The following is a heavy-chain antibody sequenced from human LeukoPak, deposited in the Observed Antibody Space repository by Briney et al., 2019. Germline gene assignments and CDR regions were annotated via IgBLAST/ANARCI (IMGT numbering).Heavy chain of an antibody. Sequence: GGSLRLSCAASGFTFSSYAMSWVRQAPGKGLEWVSGISGSGGSTYYVDSVKGRFTISRDNSKNTLYLQMNSLRAEDTAEYYCAKVPLTWLVRDYYYMDVWGKGTTVTVSS. CDR1: GFTFSSYA. D-gene: IGHD2-21*01. CDR3: AKVPLTWLVRDYYYMDV. J-gene: IGHJ6*03. CDR2: ISGSGGST. V-gene: IGHV3-23*01.